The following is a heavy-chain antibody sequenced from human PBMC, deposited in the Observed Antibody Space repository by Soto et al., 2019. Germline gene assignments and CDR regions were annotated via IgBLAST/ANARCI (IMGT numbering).Heavy chain of an antibody. J-gene: IGHJ4*02. D-gene: IGHD3-10*01. CDR1: GFTFSSYG. Sequence: HPGGSLRLSCAASGFTFSSYGMHWVRQAPGKGLEWVAVIWYDGSNKYYADSVKGRFTISRDNSKNTLYLQMNSLRAEDMAVYYCARGGQGSGSYYGPGYWGQGTLVTVSS. CDR3: ARGGQGSGSYYGPGY. CDR2: IWYDGSNK. V-gene: IGHV3-33*01.